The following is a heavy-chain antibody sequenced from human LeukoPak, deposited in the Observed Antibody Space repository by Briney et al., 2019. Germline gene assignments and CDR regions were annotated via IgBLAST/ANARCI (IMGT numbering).Heavy chain of an antibody. D-gene: IGHD3-22*01. Sequence: GGSLRLSCAASGFTFSSYGMHWVRQAPGKGLEWVAVIWYDGSNKYYADPVKGRFTITRDNSKNTLYLQMNSLRAEDTAVAYCAKGGSSGYYVDYWGQGTLVTVSS. V-gene: IGHV3-33*06. J-gene: IGHJ4*02. CDR2: IWYDGSNK. CDR3: AKGGSSGYYVDY. CDR1: GFTFSSYG.